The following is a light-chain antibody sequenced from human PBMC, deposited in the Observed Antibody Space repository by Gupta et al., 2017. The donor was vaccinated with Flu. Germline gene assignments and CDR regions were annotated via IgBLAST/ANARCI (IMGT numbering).Light chain of an antibody. J-gene: IGLJ3*02. Sequence: QVVLPPSPSASASLGASVKLTSTLSRCHSPYPIAWHHHQPKKGPRYLMNLNSDGSHSKGDGIPDRFSGSSSGAERYLTISSLQSEDEADYYCQTWGTGIGVFGGGTKLTVL. V-gene: IGLV4-69*01. CDR3: QTWGTGIGV. CDR2: LNSDGSH. CDR1: RCHSPYP.